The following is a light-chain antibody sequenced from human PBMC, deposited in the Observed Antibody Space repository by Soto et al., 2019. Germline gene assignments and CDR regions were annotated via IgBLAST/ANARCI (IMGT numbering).Light chain of an antibody. V-gene: IGLV1-44*01. CDR3: VACDYSLNGLV. Sequence: QAVLTQPPSASGTPGQRVTISCSGSSSNIGSNTVNWYQQLPGTAPKLLIYSNNQRPSGVPDRFSGSKSGTSASLAISGLQSEDVADYYCVACDYSLNGLVFGGGTKLTVL. CDR2: SNN. CDR1: SSNIGSNT. J-gene: IGLJ2*01.